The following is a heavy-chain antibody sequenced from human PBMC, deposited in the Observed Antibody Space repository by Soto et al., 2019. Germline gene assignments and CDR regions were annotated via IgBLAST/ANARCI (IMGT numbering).Heavy chain of an antibody. J-gene: IGHJ4*02. V-gene: IGHV1-2*02. Sequence: ASVKVACKASGYTFTGYYMHWVRQAPGQGREGMGWINANSGGTNYAQNFNGRVTITSHTSLTTAYMEPISMRSDDTALSSCASWGSLSSTSFDSWGQGTLVTVSS. CDR2: INANSGGT. CDR1: GYTFTGYY. D-gene: IGHD3-16*01. CDR3: ASWGSLSSTSFDS.